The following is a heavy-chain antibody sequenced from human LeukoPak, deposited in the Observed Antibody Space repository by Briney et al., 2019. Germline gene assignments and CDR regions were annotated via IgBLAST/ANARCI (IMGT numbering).Heavy chain of an antibody. V-gene: IGHV3-30*18. Sequence: GGSLRLSCAASGFTFSSYGMHWVRQAPGKGLEWVAVISYDGSNKYYADSVKGRFTISRDNSKNTLYLQMNSLRAEDTAVYYCAKDMDYYDSSGQTSDYWGQGTLVTVSS. CDR1: GFTFSSYG. D-gene: IGHD3-22*01. CDR2: ISYDGSNK. CDR3: AKDMDYYDSSGQTSDY. J-gene: IGHJ4*02.